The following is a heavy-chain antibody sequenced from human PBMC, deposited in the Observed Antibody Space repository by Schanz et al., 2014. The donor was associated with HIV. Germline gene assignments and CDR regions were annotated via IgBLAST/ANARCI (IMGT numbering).Heavy chain of an antibody. V-gene: IGHV3-33*01. D-gene: IGHD6-19*01. CDR3: VRDAGAQWLDGDNWFDP. CDR1: GFTFSSYG. Sequence: QVQLVESGGGVVQPGRSLRLSCAASGFTFSSYGMHWVRQAPGKGLEWVALIWRDGSDKYFADSVKGRFTISRDNSKNTLYLQMSSLRAEDTAMYYCVRDAGAQWLDGDNWFDPWGQGTLVTVSS. J-gene: IGHJ5*02. CDR2: IWRDGSDK.